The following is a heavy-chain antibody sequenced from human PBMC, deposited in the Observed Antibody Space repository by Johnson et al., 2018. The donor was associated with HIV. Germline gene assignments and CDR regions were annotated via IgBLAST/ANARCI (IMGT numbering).Heavy chain of an antibody. V-gene: IGHV3-30*19. J-gene: IGHJ3*02. Sequence: MQLVESGGGVVQPGGSLRLSCAASGFTFSSYGMHWVRQAPGKGLEWVAVISYDGSNKYYADSVKGRFTISRDNSKNTLYLQMNSLRAEDTAVYYCARCDSSSPLRAFDIWGQGTMVTVSS. CDR2: ISYDGSNK. CDR1: GFTFSSYG. CDR3: ARCDSSSPLRAFDI. D-gene: IGHD6-6*01.